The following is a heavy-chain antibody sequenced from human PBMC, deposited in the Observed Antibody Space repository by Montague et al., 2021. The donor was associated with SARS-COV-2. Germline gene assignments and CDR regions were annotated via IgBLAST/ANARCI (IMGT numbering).Heavy chain of an antibody. V-gene: IGHV2-70*01. D-gene: IGHD3-10*01. J-gene: IGHJ6*02. CDR3: ARNPTTGITFYYYCGMDV. CDR1: RFSLSTSGMC. Sequence: PALVKPTQTLILTCTFSRFSLSTSGMCVSWIRQPPGKALEWLALIDWDDDKYYSTPLKTRLTSSQDTSKNQVVLTMTNMDPVDTATYYCARNPTTGITFYYYCGMDVWGQGTLVPVSS. CDR2: IDWDDDK.